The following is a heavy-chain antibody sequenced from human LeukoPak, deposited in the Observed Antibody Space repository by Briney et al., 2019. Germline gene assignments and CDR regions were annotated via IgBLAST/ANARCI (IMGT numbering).Heavy chain of an antibody. D-gene: IGHD3-22*01. Sequence: SETLSLTCTVSGGSISSYYWSWIRQPPGKGLEWIGYIYYSGSTNYNPSLKSRVTMSVDTSKNQFSLKLTSVTAADTAVYYCARVYYDSTGYYYRTRYYFDFWGQGTLVTVSS. J-gene: IGHJ4*02. CDR2: IYYSGST. V-gene: IGHV4-59*12. CDR1: GGSISSYY. CDR3: ARVYYDSTGYYYRTRYYFDF.